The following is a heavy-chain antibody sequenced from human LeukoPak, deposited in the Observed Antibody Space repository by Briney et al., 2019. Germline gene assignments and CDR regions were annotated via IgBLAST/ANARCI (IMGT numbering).Heavy chain of an antibody. CDR2: VNAYNGNT. D-gene: IGHD1-1*01. CDR3: AAFGWNAYYHGMDV. CDR1: DYTFITFG. Sequence: ASVKVSCKASDYTFITFGISWVRQAPGQGLEWMGWVNAYNGNTNYTQNLQGRVTMTRDTSTRTAYMELRSLRSDDTAVYFCAAFGWNAYYHGMDVWGQGTTVIVSS. V-gene: IGHV1-18*01. J-gene: IGHJ6*02.